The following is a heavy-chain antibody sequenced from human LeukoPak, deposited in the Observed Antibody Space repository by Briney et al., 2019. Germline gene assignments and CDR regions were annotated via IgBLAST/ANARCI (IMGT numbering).Heavy chain of an antibody. J-gene: IGHJ4*02. D-gene: IGHD1-7*01. CDR3: AKETTRTFDY. V-gene: IGHV3-30-3*01. CDR1: GFTFSSYA. CDR2: ISYDGSNK. Sequence: GGSLRLSCAASGFTFSSYAMHWVRQAPGKGLEWVAVISYDGSNKYYADSVKGRFTISRDNSKNTLYLQMNSLRAEDTAVYYCAKETTRTFDYWGQGTLVTVSS.